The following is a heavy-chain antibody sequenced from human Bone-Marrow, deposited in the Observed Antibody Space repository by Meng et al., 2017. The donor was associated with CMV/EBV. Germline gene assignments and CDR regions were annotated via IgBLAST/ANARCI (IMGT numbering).Heavy chain of an antibody. J-gene: IGHJ3*02. CDR3: AKGRGIRCSFDI. CDR1: GGSFSGYY. D-gene: IGHD4/OR15-4a*01. Sequence: SETLSLTCAVYGGSFSGYYWSWIRQPPGKGLEWIGEINHSGSTNYNPSLKSRVTISVDTSKIHFSLQLNSVTAADAALYFCAKGRGIRCSFDIWGQGTMVT. CDR2: INHSGST. V-gene: IGHV4-34*01.